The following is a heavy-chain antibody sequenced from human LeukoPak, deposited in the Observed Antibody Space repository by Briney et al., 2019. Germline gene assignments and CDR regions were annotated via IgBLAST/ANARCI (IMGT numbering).Heavy chain of an antibody. V-gene: IGHV3-30*18. J-gene: IGHJ6*02. CDR3: AKGDGSCYYYYGMDV. D-gene: IGHD1-26*01. Sequence: PGRSLRLSCAASRFTFSSYGIHWVRQAPGKGLEWVAVISYDGSNKYYADSVKGRFTISRDNSKNTLYLQMNSLRAEDTAVYYCAKGDGSCYYYYGMDVWGQGTTVTVSS. CDR1: RFTFSSYG. CDR2: ISYDGSNK.